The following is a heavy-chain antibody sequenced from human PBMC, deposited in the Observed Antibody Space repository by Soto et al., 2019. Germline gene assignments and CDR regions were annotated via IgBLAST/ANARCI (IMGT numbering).Heavy chain of an antibody. CDR1: VVSCIGGY. Sequence: PSGTLSLTCSFYVVSCIGGYWGLILQPAVKGLEWIGEINHSVSTNYNPSLKSRVTISVDTSKNQFSLKLSSVTAADTAVYYCARGGLLWFGQHYYGMDVRGKRNTV. J-gene: IGHJ6*04. CDR3: ARGGLLWFGQHYYGMDV. V-gene: IGHV4-34*01. CDR2: INHSVST. D-gene: IGHD3-10*01.